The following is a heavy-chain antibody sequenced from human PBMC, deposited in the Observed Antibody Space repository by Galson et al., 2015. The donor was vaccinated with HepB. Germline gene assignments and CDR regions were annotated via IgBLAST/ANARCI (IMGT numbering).Heavy chain of an antibody. CDR3: ARGPGSYGSQFDY. CDR1: GFTFSNYG. V-gene: IGHV3-30*03. CDR2: ISYDGSNK. Sequence: SLRLSCAASGFTFSNYGMHWVRQAPGKGLEWVAVISYDGSNKYYADSVKGRFTISRDNSKNTLYLQVNSLRAEDTAVYYCARGPGSYGSQFDYWGQGTLVTVSS. J-gene: IGHJ4*02. D-gene: IGHD1-14*01.